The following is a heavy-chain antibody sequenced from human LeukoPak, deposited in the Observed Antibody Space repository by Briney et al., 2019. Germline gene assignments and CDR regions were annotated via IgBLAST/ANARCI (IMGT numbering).Heavy chain of an antibody. J-gene: IGHJ6*02. D-gene: IGHD6-13*01. V-gene: IGHV5-51*01. CDR1: GSRFTSYW. Sequence: GESLQISCQGPGSRFTSYWIGWVRQMPGKGLEWMGIIYPGDSDTRYSPSFQGQVTISADKSISTAYLQWSSLKASDTAMYYCARCAAAGTNYYYGMDVWGQGTTVTVSS. CDR3: ARCAAAGTNYYYGMDV. CDR2: IYPGDSDT.